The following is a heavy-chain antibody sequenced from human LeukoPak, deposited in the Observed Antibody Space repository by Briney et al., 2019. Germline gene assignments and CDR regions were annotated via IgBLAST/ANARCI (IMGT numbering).Heavy chain of an antibody. D-gene: IGHD1-26*01. CDR1: GFTFSSYD. J-gene: IGHJ4*02. CDR3: ARDAVGAPTPLIDY. Sequence: PGGSLRLSCVASGFTFSSYDMSWVRQAPGKGLEWVAVISYDGSNKYYADSVKGRFTISRDNSKNTLYLQMNSLRAEDTAVYYCARDAVGAPTPLIDYWGQGTLVTVSS. CDR2: ISYDGSNK. V-gene: IGHV3-30-3*01.